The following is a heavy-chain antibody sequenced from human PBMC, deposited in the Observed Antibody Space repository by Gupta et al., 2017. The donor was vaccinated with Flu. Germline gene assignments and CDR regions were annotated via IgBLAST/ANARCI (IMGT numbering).Heavy chain of an antibody. CDR3: YYYYGMDV. J-gene: IGHJ6*02. V-gene: IGHV1-69*06. CDR2: IIRIFGTA. Sequence: IIRIFGTANYAQKFQGRVTITADKSTSTAYMELSSLRSEDTAVYYCYYYYGMDVWGQGTTVTVSS.